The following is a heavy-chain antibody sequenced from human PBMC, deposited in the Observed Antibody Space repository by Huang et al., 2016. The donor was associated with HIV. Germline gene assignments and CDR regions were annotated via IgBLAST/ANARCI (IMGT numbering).Heavy chain of an antibody. CDR3: ARDGWGAQGYFEY. D-gene: IGHD3-16*01. J-gene: IGHJ4*02. V-gene: IGHV3-30*04. CDR1: GFTFGSYG. CDR2: NSDEGSNK. Sequence: QVQLGESGGGVVQPGRSLRLSCAASGFTFGSYGMHWVRQAPGKGLEWVELNSDEGSNKYNADAVKGRFTISRDKSKNTRYLQMNSLRAEDTAVYHSARDGWGAQGYFEYWGQGTLVTVSS.